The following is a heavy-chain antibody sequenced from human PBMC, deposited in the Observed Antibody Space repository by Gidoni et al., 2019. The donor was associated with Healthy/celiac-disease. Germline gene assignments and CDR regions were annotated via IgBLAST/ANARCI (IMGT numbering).Heavy chain of an antibody. Sequence: QVQLQQSGAGLLKPSETLSLTCAVDGGSFSGYYWSWIRQPPGKGLEGIGEINHSGSTNYNPSLKSRVTISVDTSKNQFSLKLSSVTAADTAVYYCARVAPPVGAKRFLVIDYWGQGTLVTVSS. D-gene: IGHD3-3*01. CDR2: INHSGST. CDR3: ARVAPPVGAKRFLVIDY. CDR1: GGSFSGYY. V-gene: IGHV4-34*01. J-gene: IGHJ4*02.